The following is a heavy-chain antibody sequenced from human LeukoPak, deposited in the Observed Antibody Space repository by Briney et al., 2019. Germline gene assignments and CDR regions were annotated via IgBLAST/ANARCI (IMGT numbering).Heavy chain of an antibody. D-gene: IGHD3-10*01. CDR1: GGNFASYR. CDR3: ARLGLGSGSSCDY. J-gene: IGHJ4*02. CDR2: IYPGDSET. V-gene: IGHV5-51*01. Sequence: GESLKISCKVSGGNFASYRIGWVRQMPGKGLEWMGFIYPGDSETKNSPSFQGQVTMLADKSISTAYLQWSSLKASDTAIYYCARLGLGSGSSCDYWGQGTLVIVSS.